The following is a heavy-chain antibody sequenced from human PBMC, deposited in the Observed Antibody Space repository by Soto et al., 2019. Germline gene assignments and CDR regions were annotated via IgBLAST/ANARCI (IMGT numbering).Heavy chain of an antibody. CDR1: GGPISPYF. CDR3: AREGGYFDSSGSGFYHYYGVDV. Sequence: QVQLQESGPGLVKPSQTLSLTCTVSGGPISPYFWSWIRQPAGKGLEWIGRIYYTGRTNYNPPPKSRVSMSLDTARNQVSLKVKSVMAADTAVYYCAREGGYFDSSGSGFYHYYGVDVWGRGTTVTVSS. D-gene: IGHD3-22*01. V-gene: IGHV4-4*07. J-gene: IGHJ6*02. CDR2: IYYTGRT.